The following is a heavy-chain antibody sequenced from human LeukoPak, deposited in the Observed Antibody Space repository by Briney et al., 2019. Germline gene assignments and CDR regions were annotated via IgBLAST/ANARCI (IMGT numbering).Heavy chain of an antibody. CDR1: GYTFTSYY. CDR2: INPSGGST. CDR3: ARDLWFGESSYGMDV. D-gene: IGHD3-10*01. J-gene: IGHJ6*04. Sequence: ASVKVSCKASGYTFTSYYMHWVRQAPGQGLEWMGIINPSGGSTSYAQKFQGRVTMTRDTSTSTVYMELSSLRSEDTAVYYCARDLWFGESSYGMDVLGKGTTVTVSS. V-gene: IGHV1-46*01.